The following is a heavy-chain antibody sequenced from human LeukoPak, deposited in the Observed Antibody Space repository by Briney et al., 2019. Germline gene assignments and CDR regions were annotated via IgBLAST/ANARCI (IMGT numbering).Heavy chain of an antibody. D-gene: IGHD2-15*01. V-gene: IGHV3-23*01. CDR1: GFTFSSYG. Sequence: GGSLRLSCAASGFTFSSYGMSWVRQAPGKGLEWVSAISGSGGSTYYADSVKGRFTISRDNSKNTLYLQINSLRAEDTAVYYCAKATLESCTGGTCYAFDNWGQGTLVTVSS. CDR2: ISGSGGST. J-gene: IGHJ4*02. CDR3: AKATLESCTGGTCYAFDN.